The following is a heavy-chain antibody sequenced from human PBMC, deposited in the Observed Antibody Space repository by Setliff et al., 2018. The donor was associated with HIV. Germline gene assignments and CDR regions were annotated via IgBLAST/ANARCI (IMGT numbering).Heavy chain of an antibody. J-gene: IGHJ6*02. CDR1: GFTFSSYS. V-gene: IGHV3-48*01. CDR2: ITSTGSTI. CDR3: VRGLAAAGGYAMDV. Sequence: GGSLRLSCAASGFTFSSYSMNWVRQAPGKGLEWISYITSTGSTIFYADSVKGRFTISRDNDKNTLHLQMNSLRAEDTAVYYCVRGLAAAGGYAMDVWGQGTTVTVSS. D-gene: IGHD6-13*01.